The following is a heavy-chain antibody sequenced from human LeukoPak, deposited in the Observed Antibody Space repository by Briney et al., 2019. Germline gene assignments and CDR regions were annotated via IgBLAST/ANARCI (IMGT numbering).Heavy chain of an antibody. V-gene: IGHV4-59*01. Sequence: PSETLSLTCTVSGGSISSYYWSWIRQPPGKGLEWIGYIYYSGSTNYNPSLKSRVTISVDTSKNQFSLKLSSVTAADTAVYYCARGGDIVVVPAATGDNWFDPWGQGTLVTVSS. CDR2: IYYSGST. D-gene: IGHD2-2*01. J-gene: IGHJ5*02. CDR1: GGSISSYY. CDR3: ARGGDIVVVPAATGDNWFDP.